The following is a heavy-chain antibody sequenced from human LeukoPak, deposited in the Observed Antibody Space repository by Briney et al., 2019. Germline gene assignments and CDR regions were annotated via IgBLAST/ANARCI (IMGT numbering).Heavy chain of an antibody. CDR3: TKDRQPDGLYNFDY. CDR2: ISDNGGRT. CDR1: GFTFSNHA. V-gene: IGHV3-23*01. Sequence: GGSLRLSCAASGFTFSNHAMTWLRQAPGKGLEWVAGISDNGGRTFYADSVKGRFSISRDNSRNTLYLQMNSLRAEDTATYYCTKDRQPDGLYNFDYWGQGTQVSVSS. D-gene: IGHD5-24*01. J-gene: IGHJ4*02.